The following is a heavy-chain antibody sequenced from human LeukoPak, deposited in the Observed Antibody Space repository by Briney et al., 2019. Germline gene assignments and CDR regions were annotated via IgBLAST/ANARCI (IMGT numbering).Heavy chain of an antibody. J-gene: IGHJ4*02. CDR2: LYSSGST. Sequence: GGSLRLSCAASGFTLSTNYMSWVRQAPGKGLEWVSVLYSSGSTYYSDSVRGRLTISRYSSKNTLYLQVNSLRADDTAVYYCARPYDYVWGPFVYWGQGTLVTVSS. CDR3: ARPYDYVWGPFVY. V-gene: IGHV3-53*01. CDR1: GFTLSTNY. D-gene: IGHD3-16*01.